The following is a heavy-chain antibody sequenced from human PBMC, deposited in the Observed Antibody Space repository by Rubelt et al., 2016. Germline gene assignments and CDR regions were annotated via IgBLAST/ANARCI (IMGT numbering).Heavy chain of an antibody. D-gene: IGHD5-18*01. CDR2: WYDGSNK. Sequence: WYDGSNKYYADSVKGRFTISRDNSKNTLYLQMNSLRAEDTAVYYCARVEYSYGFNWFDPWGQGTLVTVSS. V-gene: IGHV3-33*01. CDR3: ARVEYSYGFNWFDP. J-gene: IGHJ5*02.